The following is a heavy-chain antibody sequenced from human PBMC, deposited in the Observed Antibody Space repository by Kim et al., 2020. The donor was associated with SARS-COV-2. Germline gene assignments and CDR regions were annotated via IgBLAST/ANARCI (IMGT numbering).Heavy chain of an antibody. J-gene: IGHJ4*02. V-gene: IGHV1-24*01. Sequence: ASVKVSCKVSGYTLTELSMHWVRQAPGKGLEWMGGFDPEDGETIYAQKFQGRVTMTEDTSTDTAYMELSSLRSEDTAVYYCATQQITYYYGSGTLDYWGQGTLVTVSS. CDR3: ATQQITYYYGSGTLDY. D-gene: IGHD3-10*01. CDR1: GYTLTELS. CDR2: FDPEDGET.